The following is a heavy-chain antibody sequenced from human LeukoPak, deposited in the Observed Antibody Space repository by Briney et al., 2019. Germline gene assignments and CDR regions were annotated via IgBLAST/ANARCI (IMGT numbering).Heavy chain of an antibody. J-gene: IGHJ4*02. CDR2: INPNSGGT. D-gene: IGHD3-22*01. Sequence: ASVKVSCKASEYTFTGYYMHWVRQAPGQGLEWMGWINPNSGGTNYAQKFQGRVTMTRDTSISTAYMELSRLRSDDTAVYYCARALQGYYYDSSGYDYWGQGTLVTVSS. CDR1: EYTFTGYY. V-gene: IGHV1-2*02. CDR3: ARALQGYYYDSSGYDY.